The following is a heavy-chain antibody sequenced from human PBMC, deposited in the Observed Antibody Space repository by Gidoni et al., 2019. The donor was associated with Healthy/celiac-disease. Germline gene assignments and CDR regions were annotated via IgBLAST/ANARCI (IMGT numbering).Heavy chain of an antibody. CDR1: GFPLSTSGMR. CDR3: VRIGRSSGWNNWFDP. Sequence: QVTLKESGPALVKPTQTLTLTCTFSGFPLSTSGMRVSWIRQPPGKALEWLARIDWDDDKFYNTYLKTRLTIFKDTSKNQVVLIMTNMDPVDTATYYCVRIGRSSGWNNWFDPWGQGTLVTVSS. CDR2: IDWDDDK. V-gene: IGHV2-70*04. D-gene: IGHD6-19*01. J-gene: IGHJ5*02.